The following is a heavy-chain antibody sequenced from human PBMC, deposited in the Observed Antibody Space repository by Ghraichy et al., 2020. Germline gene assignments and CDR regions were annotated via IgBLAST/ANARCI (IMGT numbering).Heavy chain of an antibody. D-gene: IGHD1-20*01. V-gene: IGHV3-23*01. J-gene: IGHJ2*01. CDR1: GITFSNYA. CDR3: AKETLTGEASLGWHFDL. Sequence: GGSLRLSCTASGITFSNYAMSWVRQTPGKGLEWLSTISDSGMNIHYADAVKGRLSISRSNSKNTLYLRMNSLRVEDTAVYYCAKETLTGEASLGWHFDLWGPGTQVTVSS. CDR2: ISDSGMNI.